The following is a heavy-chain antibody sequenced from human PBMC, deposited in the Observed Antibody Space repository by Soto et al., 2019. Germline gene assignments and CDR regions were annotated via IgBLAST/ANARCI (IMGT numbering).Heavy chain of an antibody. J-gene: IGHJ4*02. CDR2: MNPNSGHT. Sequence: QVQLVQSGAEVKKPGASVKVSCKASGYTFTSYDINWVRPATVQGLEWMGWMNPNSGHTGYAQKFQGRVTMTRNTSLSTAYMELSSLRAEDTAVDYCARTIYGDNVDSWGQGSLVTFSA. V-gene: IGHV1-8*01. D-gene: IGHD4-17*01. CDR1: GYTFTSYD. CDR3: ARTIYGDNVDS.